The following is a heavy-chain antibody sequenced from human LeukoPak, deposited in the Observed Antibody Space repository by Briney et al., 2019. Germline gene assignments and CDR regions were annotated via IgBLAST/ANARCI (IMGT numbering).Heavy chain of an antibody. CDR3: ARDGHYPNAFDI. CDR2: INPDSGGT. D-gene: IGHD3-10*01. V-gene: IGHV1-2*02. J-gene: IGHJ3*02. CDR1: GYTLTGHY. Sequence: ASVKVSCKASGYTLTGHYIRWVRQAPGQGLEWMGWINPDSGGTYSAQKFQGRVTMTRDTSTSTVYMELYSLRSDDTALYYCARDGHYPNAFDIWGRGTMVTVSS.